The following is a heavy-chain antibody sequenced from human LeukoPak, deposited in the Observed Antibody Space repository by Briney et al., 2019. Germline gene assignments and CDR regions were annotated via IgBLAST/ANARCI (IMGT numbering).Heavy chain of an antibody. V-gene: IGHV3-21*01. CDR3: ARDPYDSGSYVNWFDP. CDR1: GFTFSSYG. J-gene: IGHJ5*02. Sequence: GGSLRLSCAASGFTFSSYGMHWVRQAPGKGLEWVSSITTGGYIYYADSVKGRFTISRDNAKNSLYLQMNNLRAEDTAVYYCARDPYDSGSYVNWFDPWGQGTLVTVSS. D-gene: IGHD3-10*01. CDR2: ITTGGYI.